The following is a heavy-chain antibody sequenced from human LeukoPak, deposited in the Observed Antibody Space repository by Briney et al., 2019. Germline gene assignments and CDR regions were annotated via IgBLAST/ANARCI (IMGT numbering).Heavy chain of an antibody. V-gene: IGHV4-34*01. J-gene: IGHJ5*02. Sequence: SSETLSLTCTVSGGSISSYYWSWIRQPPGKGLEWIGEINHGGSTNYNPSLKSRVTISVDTSKNQFSLKLSSVTAADTAVYYCARHKRSGWWGRNWFDPWGQGALVTVSS. D-gene: IGHD6-19*01. CDR3: ARHKRSGWWGRNWFDP. CDR2: INHGGST. CDR1: GGSISSYY.